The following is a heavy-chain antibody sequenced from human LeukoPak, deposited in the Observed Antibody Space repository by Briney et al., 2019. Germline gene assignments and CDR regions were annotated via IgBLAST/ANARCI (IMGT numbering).Heavy chain of an antibody. CDR1: GYTFSNFA. CDR2: INADNGTT. D-gene: IGHD4-23*01. CDR3: ARDRLISGGNPSDY. Sequence: GASVKVSCKASGYTFSNFAMHWVRQAPGQRLEWMGWINADNGTTDYSQKIQGRVTITRDTSASTAYMELSSLRSEDTAVYYCARDRLISGGNPSDYWGQGTLVTVSS. V-gene: IGHV1-3*01. J-gene: IGHJ4*02.